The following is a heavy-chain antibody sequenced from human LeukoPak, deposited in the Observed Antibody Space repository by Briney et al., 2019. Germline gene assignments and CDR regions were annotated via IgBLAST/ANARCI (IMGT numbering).Heavy chain of an antibody. D-gene: IGHD1-1*01. J-gene: IGHJ4*02. V-gene: IGHV3-23*01. CDR3: ARRPGLERHYFDY. CDR1: GFTFSSYA. CDR2: ISGSGHST. Sequence: GGSLRLSCAASGFTFSSYAMSWVRQAPGKGLQWVSTISGSGHSTYYAGSVKGRFTISRDNSKSTLYLQMNSLRAEDAALYFCARRPGLERHYFDYWGQGTLVNVSS.